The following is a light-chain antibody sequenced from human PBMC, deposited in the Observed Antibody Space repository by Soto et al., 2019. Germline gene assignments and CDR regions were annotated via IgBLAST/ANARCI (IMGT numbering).Light chain of an antibody. CDR1: QILLYSSNNKNY. J-gene: IGKJ1*01. CDR3: QQYYSTPLT. Sequence: DIVMTQSPDSLAVSLGEGATINCRSSQILLYSSNNKNYLAWYQQKPGQPPKLLIYWASTRESGVPDRFSGSGSGTDFTLTISSLQAEDVAVYYCQQYYSTPLTFGQGTKV. CDR2: WAS. V-gene: IGKV4-1*01.